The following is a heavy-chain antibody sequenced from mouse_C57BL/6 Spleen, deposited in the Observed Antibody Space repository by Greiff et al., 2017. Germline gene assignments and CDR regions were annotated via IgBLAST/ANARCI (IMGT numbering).Heavy chain of an antibody. V-gene: IGHV7-1*01. J-gene: IGHJ1*03. CDR3: ARDAYWLRGYFDV. CDR1: GFTFSDFY. CDR2: SRNKANDYTT. D-gene: IGHD2-2*01. Sequence: EVKLMESGGGLVQSGRSLRLSCATSGFTFSDFYMEWVRQAPGKGLEWLAASRNKANDYTTEYSASVKGRFIDSRDTSQSILYLQMNALRAEDTAIYYCARDAYWLRGYFDVWGTGTTVTVSS.